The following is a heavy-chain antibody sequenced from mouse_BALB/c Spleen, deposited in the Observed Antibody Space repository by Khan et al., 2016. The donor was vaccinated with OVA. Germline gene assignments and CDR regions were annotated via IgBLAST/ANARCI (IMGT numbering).Heavy chain of an antibody. CDR1: GFSLTSYG. V-gene: IGHV2-6*02. J-gene: IGHJ4*01. D-gene: IGHD2-12*01. Sequence: QVQLKESGPGLVAPSQSLSITCTVSGFSLTSYGVHWVRQPPGKGLEWLGVIWSDGSTNYNSVLKSRLSISKDNSKSPVFLKMNSILTDDTALYYSARWFDSYSSLCAIDYWGQGTSVTVSS. CDR2: IWSDGST. CDR3: ARWFDSYSSLCAIDY.